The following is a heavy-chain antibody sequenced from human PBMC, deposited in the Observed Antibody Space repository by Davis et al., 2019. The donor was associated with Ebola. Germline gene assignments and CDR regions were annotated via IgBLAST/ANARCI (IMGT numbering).Heavy chain of an antibody. V-gene: IGHV3-73*01. CDR2: IRSKANSYAT. J-gene: IGHJ4*02. Sequence: GESLKISCAASGFTFSGSAMHWVRQASGKGLEWVGRIRSKANSYATAYAASVKGRLTISRDNAKNSLYLQMNSLRAEDTAVYYCARVSVLRYFDWLLEPPDYWGQGTLVTVSS. D-gene: IGHD3-9*01. CDR3: ARVSVLRYFDWLLEPPDY. CDR1: GFTFSGSA.